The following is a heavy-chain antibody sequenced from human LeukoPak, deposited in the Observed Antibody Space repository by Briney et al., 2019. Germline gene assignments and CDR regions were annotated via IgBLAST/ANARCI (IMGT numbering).Heavy chain of an antibody. CDR3: ARGSVEAAGYYGMDV. Sequence: GASVKVSCKASGGTFSSYAISWVRQAPGQGLEWMGGIIPIFGTANYAQKFQGRVTITADESTSTAYMELSSLRSEDTAVYYCARGSVEAAGYYGMDVWGQGTTVTVSS. J-gene: IGHJ6*02. D-gene: IGHD6-13*01. CDR1: GGTFSSYA. V-gene: IGHV1-69*13. CDR2: IIPIFGTA.